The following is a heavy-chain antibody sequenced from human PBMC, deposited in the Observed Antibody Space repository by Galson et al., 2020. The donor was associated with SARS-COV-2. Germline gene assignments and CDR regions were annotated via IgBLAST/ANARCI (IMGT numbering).Heavy chain of an antibody. Sequence: GESLKISCVGSGFSLSSHEMSWVRQAPGKGPEWVSYINPGGYNIHYADSVKGRFTISRDIAKNSLYLQINSLRVEDSAMYYCVRDGSGPGDLFDIWGPGTMVIVSS. J-gene: IGHJ3*02. CDR3: VRDGSGPGDLFDI. CDR1: GFSLSSHE. CDR2: INPGGYNI. V-gene: IGHV3-48*03. D-gene: IGHD3-16*01.